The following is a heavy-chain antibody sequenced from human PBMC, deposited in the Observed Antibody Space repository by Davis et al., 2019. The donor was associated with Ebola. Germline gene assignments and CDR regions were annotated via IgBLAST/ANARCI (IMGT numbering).Heavy chain of an antibody. CDR2: IYHTGST. V-gene: IGHV4-30-2*01. J-gene: IGHJ4*02. CDR3: AREGGYYFDY. D-gene: IGHD3-16*01. Sequence: SETLSLTCAVSGGSISSGTYSWNWIRQPPGKSLEYIGYIYHTGSTYYNPSLKSRVTISVDTSKNQFSLKLSSVTAADTAVYYCAREGGYYFDYWGQGTLVTVSS. CDR1: GGSISSGTYS.